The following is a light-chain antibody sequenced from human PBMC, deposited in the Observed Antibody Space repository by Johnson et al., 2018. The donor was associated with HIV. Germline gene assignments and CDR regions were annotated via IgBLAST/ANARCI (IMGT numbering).Light chain of an antibody. J-gene: IGLJ1*01. CDR2: DNN. Sequence: QSVLTQPPSVSAAPGQKVTISCSGSSSNIGNNYVSWYQQLPGTAPKLLIYDNNKRPSGIPDRFSGSKSGTSATLGITVLQTGDDADYYCGTWDSSLSAYVFGTGTKVTFL. CDR1: SSNIGNNY. V-gene: IGLV1-51*01. CDR3: GTWDSSLSAYV.